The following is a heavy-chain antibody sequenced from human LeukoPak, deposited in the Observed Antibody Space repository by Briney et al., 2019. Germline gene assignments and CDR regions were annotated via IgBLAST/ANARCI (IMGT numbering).Heavy chain of an antibody. J-gene: IGHJ4*02. CDR2: ITPSSDII. CDR3: ARVVPGVTGGDY. CDR1: GFSFSNYY. Sequence: GGSLRLSCAASGFSFSNYYMIWVRQAPGKGLERISYITPSSDIIHYADSVKGRFAVSRDNAKNLLYLQMNSLRVEDTALYYCARVVPGVTGGDYWGRGTLVSVSS. D-gene: IGHD3-3*01. V-gene: IGHV3-48*01.